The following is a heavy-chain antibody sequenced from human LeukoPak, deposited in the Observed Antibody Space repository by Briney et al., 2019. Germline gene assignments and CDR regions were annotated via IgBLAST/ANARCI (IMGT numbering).Heavy chain of an antibody. D-gene: IGHD4-17*01. CDR1: GFTFSSYW. Sequence: GGSLRLSCAASGFTFSSYWMHWVRQAPGKGLEWVSAISGSGGATYYADSVKGRFSISRDNSKNTLYLQMSSLTAEDAAVYYCAKDPNGDYVGAFDSWGQGTMVTVSS. V-gene: IGHV3-23*01. CDR2: ISGSGGAT. CDR3: AKDPNGDYVGAFDS. J-gene: IGHJ3*02.